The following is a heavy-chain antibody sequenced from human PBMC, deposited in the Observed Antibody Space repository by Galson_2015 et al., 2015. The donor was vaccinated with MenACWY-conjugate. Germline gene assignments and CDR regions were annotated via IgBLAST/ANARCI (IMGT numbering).Heavy chain of an antibody. D-gene: IGHD6-13*01. Sequence: SLRLSCAASGFTFRDYPMSWVRQAPGKGLEWVSGISGSGGTTYYGDSVKGRITISRDNSKNTLFLQMDRLRADDTAVYYCAKGYSTSWVQPHFFDCWGQGTLLIVSS. CDR2: ISGSGGTT. CDR3: AKGYSTSWVQPHFFDC. V-gene: IGHV3-23*01. J-gene: IGHJ4*02. CDR1: GFTFRDYP.